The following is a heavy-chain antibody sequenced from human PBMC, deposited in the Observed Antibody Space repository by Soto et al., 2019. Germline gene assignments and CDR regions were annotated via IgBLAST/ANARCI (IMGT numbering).Heavy chain of an antibody. J-gene: IGHJ4*02. CDR3: ARDGIGGIVFRRFCDY. V-gene: IGHV3-33*01. Sequence: QKYLVESGGGVVQPGGSLRLSCVASGSIFSGYGMHWVRQAPGKGLEWEAVIWYDGSNKYYADSVKGRFTISRDNSKNMLYLQMDSLRAEETAVYYCARDGIGGIVFRRFCDYWGQVTLVTVSS. CDR1: GSIFSGYG. D-gene: IGHD2-15*01. CDR2: IWYDGSNK.